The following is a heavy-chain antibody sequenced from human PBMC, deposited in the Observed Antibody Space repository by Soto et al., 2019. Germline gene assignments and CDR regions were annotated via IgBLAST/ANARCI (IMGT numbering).Heavy chain of an antibody. D-gene: IGHD2-2*01. V-gene: IGHV3-48*01. CDR1: GFTFSSYS. J-gene: IGHJ4*02. CDR3: ARTYCSSTSCYEGYFDY. Sequence: GGSLRLSCAASGFTFSSYSMNWVRQAPGKGLEWISYISSSSTIFYADSVKGRFTISRDNAKNSLYLQMNSLRSEDTAVYYCARTYCSSTSCYEGYFDYWGQGTLVTVSS. CDR2: ISSSSTI.